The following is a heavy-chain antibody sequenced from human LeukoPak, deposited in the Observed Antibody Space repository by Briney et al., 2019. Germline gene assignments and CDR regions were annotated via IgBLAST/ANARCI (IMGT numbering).Heavy chain of an antibody. D-gene: IGHD3-22*01. CDR3: TTDLNYYDSSGYDY. CDR1: GLTFSNAW. CDR2: IKSKTDGGTT. Sequence: PGQSLRLSCAVSGLTFSNAWMNWVRQAPGKGLEWVGRIKSKTDGGTTDYAAPVKGRFTISRDDSKNTLYLQMNSLKTEDTAVYYCTTDLNYYDSSGYDYWGQGTLVTVSS. V-gene: IGHV3-15*07. J-gene: IGHJ4*02.